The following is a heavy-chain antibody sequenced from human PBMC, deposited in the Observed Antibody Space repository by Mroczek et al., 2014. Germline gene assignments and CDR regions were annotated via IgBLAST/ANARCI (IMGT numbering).Heavy chain of an antibody. J-gene: IGHJ6*03. D-gene: IGHD4-17*01. V-gene: IGHV3-30-3*01. CDR2: ISYDGSNK. CDR1: GFTFSSYA. CDR3: ARGGNGDYYYYYYMDV. Sequence: ESGGGVVQPGRSLRLSCAASGFTFSSYAMHWVRQAPGKGLEWVAVISYDGSNKYYADSVKGRFTISRDNSKNTLYLQMNSLRAEDTAVYYCARGGNGDYYYYYYMDVWGKGTTVTVSS.